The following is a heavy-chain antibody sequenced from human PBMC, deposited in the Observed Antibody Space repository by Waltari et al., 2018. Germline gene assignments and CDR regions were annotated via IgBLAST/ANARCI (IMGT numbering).Heavy chain of an antibody. J-gene: IGHJ5*02. CDR3: ARPGYSGYDWRFDP. CDR2: IKQEGSKK. V-gene: IGHV3-7*01. D-gene: IGHD5-12*01. Sequence: EVQLLESGGGLVQPGGSLRLSCAASGFTFSSYAISWVRQATGKGLEWVAKIKQEGSKKYYVESWKGRFTISRDNAKNSLYMQMNSLRAEDTAVYYCARPGYSGYDWRFDPWGQGTLVTVSS. CDR1: GFTFSSYA.